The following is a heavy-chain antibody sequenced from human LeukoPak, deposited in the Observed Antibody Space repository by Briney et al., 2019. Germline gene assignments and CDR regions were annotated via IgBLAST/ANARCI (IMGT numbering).Heavy chain of an antibody. Sequence: GGSLRLSCAASGFTVSSNYMSWVRQAPGKGLEWVSVIYSGGSTYCADSVKGRFTISRDNSKNTLYLQMNSLRAEDTAVYYCARADIVVAVFDYWGQGTLVTVSS. D-gene: IGHD2-15*01. CDR3: ARADIVVAVFDY. CDR1: GFTVSSNY. CDR2: IYSGGST. V-gene: IGHV3-53*05. J-gene: IGHJ4*02.